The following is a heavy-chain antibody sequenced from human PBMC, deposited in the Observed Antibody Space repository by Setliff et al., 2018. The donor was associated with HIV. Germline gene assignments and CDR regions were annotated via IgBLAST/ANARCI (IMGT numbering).Heavy chain of an antibody. V-gene: IGHV4-38-2*02. CDR1: GYAISSGYY. Sequence: KTSETLSLTCAVSGYAISSGYYWGWIRRPPGKGVEWIGSIYARGSTYYNPSLKRIVTISVDTSKNQFSLKLSSLTAADTALYYCARELLRSWDGSENSYKPYYFDYWGQGTLVTVSS. J-gene: IGHJ4*02. CDR2: IYARGST. D-gene: IGHD3-10*01. CDR3: ARELLRSWDGSENSYKPYYFDY.